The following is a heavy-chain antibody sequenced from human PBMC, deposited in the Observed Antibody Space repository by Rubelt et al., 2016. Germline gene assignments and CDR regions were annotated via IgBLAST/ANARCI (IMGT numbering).Heavy chain of an antibody. CDR3: AREYCNGGNCSGWYFFDH. J-gene: IGHJ4*02. Sequence: GQLLESGGGLVQPGGSLRLSCAASGFTVSSYDMHWVRQTKEKGLEWVSTIGVTGDIYYQDSVKGRFTISRETAKNSLYLQMNSLRAEDSAVYYCAREYCNGGNCSGWYFFDHWGQGTLVTVSS. V-gene: IGHV3-13*01. D-gene: IGHD2-15*01. CDR2: IGVTGDI. CDR1: GFTVSSYD.